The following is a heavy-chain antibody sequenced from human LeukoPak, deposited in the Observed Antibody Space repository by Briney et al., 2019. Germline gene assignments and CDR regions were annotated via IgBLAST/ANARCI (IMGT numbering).Heavy chain of an antibody. V-gene: IGHV3-30*02. CDR2: IRYDGSNK. J-gene: IGHJ4*02. CDR1: GFTFSSYG. D-gene: IGHD3-22*01. CDR3: AKEPNYYDSSGYYI. Sequence: GGSLRLSCAASGFTFSSYGMHWVRQAPGKGLDWVTFIRYDGSNKYYADSVKGRFTISRDNSKNTLYLQMNSLRADDTAVYYCAKEPNYYDSSGYYIWGQGTLVTVSS.